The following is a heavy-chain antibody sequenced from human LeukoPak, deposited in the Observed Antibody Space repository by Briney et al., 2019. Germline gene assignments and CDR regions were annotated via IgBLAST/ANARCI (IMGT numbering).Heavy chain of an antibody. CDR1: GGSFSGYY. CDR3: ARDRGITMIVVVIPDAFDI. CDR2: INHSGST. J-gene: IGHJ3*02. D-gene: IGHD3-22*01. Sequence: PSETLSLTCAVYGGSFSGYYWSWIRQPPGKGLEWIGEINHSGSTNYNPSLKSRVTISVDTSKNQFSLKLSSVTAADTAVYYCARDRGITMIVVVIPDAFDIWGQGTMVTVSS. V-gene: IGHV4-34*01.